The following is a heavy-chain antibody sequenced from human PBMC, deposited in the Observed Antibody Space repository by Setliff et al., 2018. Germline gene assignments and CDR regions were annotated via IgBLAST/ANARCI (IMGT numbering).Heavy chain of an antibody. Sequence: ASVKVSCKASGYSFTGYYMHWVRQAPGQGLEWMGIIHTGGGSASYAQKFRGRVAMTSDTSTSTVYMEVNSVRSDDTAIYYCARGGMAAAGRKGILEYWGQGSLVTVSS. V-gene: IGHV1-46*01. J-gene: IGHJ4*02. CDR2: IHTGGGSA. CDR1: GYSFTGYY. CDR3: ARGGMAAAGRKGILEY. D-gene: IGHD6-13*01.